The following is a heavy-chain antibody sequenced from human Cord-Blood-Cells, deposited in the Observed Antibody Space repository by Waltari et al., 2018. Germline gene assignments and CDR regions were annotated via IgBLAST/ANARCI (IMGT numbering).Heavy chain of an antibody. Sequence: QVQLVQSGAEVKKPGASVKVSCKASGYTFTGYYMPWVRQAPGQGLGWMEWINPNSGGTNYAQKFQGWVTMTRDTSISTAYMELSRLRSDDTAVYYCARGGGYYYDSSGYYDAFDIWGQGTMVTVSS. D-gene: IGHD3-22*01. CDR3: ARGGGYYYDSSGYYDAFDI. J-gene: IGHJ3*02. CDR2: INPNSGGT. V-gene: IGHV1-2*04. CDR1: GYTFTGYY.